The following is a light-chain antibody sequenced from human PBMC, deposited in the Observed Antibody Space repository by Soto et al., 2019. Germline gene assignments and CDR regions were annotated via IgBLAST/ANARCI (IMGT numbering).Light chain of an antibody. V-gene: IGKV3-20*01. J-gene: IGKJ4*01. CDR2: GAS. CDR1: QSVSSSY. CDR3: QHYGSSPLT. Sequence: EIVLTQSPGTLSLSPGERATLSCRASQSVSSSYLARYQQKPGQAPWLLIDGASSRATGIQDKFSGSGSGTDFPLIISRLEPDDFAVYYCQHYGSSPLTFGGGTKVEIK.